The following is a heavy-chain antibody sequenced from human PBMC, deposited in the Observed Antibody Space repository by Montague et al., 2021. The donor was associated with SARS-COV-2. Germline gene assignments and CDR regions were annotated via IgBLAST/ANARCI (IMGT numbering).Heavy chain of an antibody. D-gene: IGHD6-6*01. V-gene: IGHV4-34*01. CDR3: ARGGSSSSGVY. CDR2: INHSGNT. J-gene: IGHJ4*02. Sequence: SETLSLTCAVHGGSFSGYLWSWIRQPPGKGLEWIGQINHSGNTNXNLSLMSRVTISVDMSKSQFSLRLSSVTAADTAVYYCARGGSSSSGVYWGQGTLVTVSS. CDR1: GGSFSGYL.